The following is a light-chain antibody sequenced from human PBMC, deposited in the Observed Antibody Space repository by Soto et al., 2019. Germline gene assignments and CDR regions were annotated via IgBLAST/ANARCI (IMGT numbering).Light chain of an antibody. CDR2: AAS. Sequence: DIQMTQSPSSLSASVGDRVTITCRASQSISSYLNWYQQKPGKAPKLLIYAASSLQSGVPSRFSGSGSGTDFTLTISRLQPEDFATYYCQQSYSTPRTFGQATKVEIK. CDR3: QQSYSTPRT. CDR1: QSISSY. J-gene: IGKJ1*01. V-gene: IGKV1-39*01.